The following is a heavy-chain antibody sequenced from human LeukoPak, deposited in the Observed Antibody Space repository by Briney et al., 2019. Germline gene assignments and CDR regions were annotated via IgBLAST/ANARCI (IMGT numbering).Heavy chain of an antibody. CDR3: AGGGRYYTMDY. J-gene: IGHJ4*02. CDR2: IYTSGST. D-gene: IGHD3-3*01. Sequence: SETLSLTCTVSGGSISSGSYYWSWIRQPAGKGLEWIGRIYTSGSTNYNPSLKSRVTISVDTSKSQFSLKLSSVTAADTAVYYCAGGGRYYTMDYWGQGTLVTVSS. V-gene: IGHV4-61*02. CDR1: GGSISSGSYY.